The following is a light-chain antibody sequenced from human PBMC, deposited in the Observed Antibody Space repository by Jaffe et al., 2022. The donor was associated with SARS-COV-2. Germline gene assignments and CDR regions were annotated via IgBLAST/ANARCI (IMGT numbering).Light chain of an antibody. V-gene: IGKV3-20*01. J-gene: IGKJ2*01. CDR3: HQYGDSPVT. Sequence: EIVLTQSPGTLSLSPGERATLSCGASQSVTGYFVAWYQQKPGQAPRLLIYGASFRATGVPDRFSGRGSGTDFTLIISSVESEDFAVYYCHQYGDSPVTFGQGTKLELK. CDR1: QSVTGYF. CDR2: GAS.